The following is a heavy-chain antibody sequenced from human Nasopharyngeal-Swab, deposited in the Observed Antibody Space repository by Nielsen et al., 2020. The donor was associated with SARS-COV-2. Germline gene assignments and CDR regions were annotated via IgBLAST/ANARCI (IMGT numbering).Heavy chain of an antibody. CDR2: ISGGDVST. V-gene: IGHV3-23*01. Sequence: GGSLRLSCAASGFTFSNYAMNWVRQAPGRGLEWVSGISGGDVSTKYADSVKGRFTISRDNSKNTLDLQMNSLRAEDTAIYYCAKDRDSGDDSGEYYHYYGMDVWGQGTTVTVSS. CDR3: AKDRDSGDDSGEYYHYYGMDV. D-gene: IGHD5-12*01. J-gene: IGHJ6*02. CDR1: GFTFSNYA.